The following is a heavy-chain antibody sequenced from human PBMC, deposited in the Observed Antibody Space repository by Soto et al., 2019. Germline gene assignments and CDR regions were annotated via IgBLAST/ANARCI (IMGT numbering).Heavy chain of an antibody. J-gene: IGHJ3*02. CDR3: ARDHSSSWYLISPYAFDI. Sequence: ASVKVSCKASGYTFTSYYMHWVRQAPGQGLEWMGIINPSGGSTSYAQKFQGRVTMTTDTSTSTAYMELSSLRSEDTAVYYCARDHSSSWYLISPYAFDIWGQGTMVTVSS. D-gene: IGHD6-13*01. CDR2: INPSGGST. V-gene: IGHV1-46*01. CDR1: GYTFTSYY.